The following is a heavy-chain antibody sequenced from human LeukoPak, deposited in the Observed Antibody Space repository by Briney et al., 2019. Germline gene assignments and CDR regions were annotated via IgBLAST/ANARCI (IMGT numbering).Heavy chain of an antibody. CDR1: GGSISSYY. Sequence: PSETLSLTCTVSGGSISSYYWGWIRQPPGKGLEWIGSIYYSGSTYYNPSLKSRVTISVDTSKNQFSLKLSSVTAADTAVYYCARHQTRDFWSGYHGDNWFDPWGQGTLVTVSS. CDR3: ARHQTRDFWSGYHGDNWFDP. D-gene: IGHD3-3*01. V-gene: IGHV4-39*01. CDR2: IYYSGST. J-gene: IGHJ5*02.